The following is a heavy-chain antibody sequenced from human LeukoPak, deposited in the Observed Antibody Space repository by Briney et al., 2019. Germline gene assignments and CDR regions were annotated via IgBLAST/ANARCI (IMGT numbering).Heavy chain of an antibody. CDR2: ISYDGSNI. V-gene: IGHV3-30*18. J-gene: IGHJ4*02. D-gene: IGHD3-22*01. CDR1: GLTFSSYG. Sequence: PGGSLRLSCVASGLTFSSYGMHWVRQAPGKGLEWVAVISYDGSNIYYAASVKGRFTISRDNSKNTLYLQMNSLRAEDTAVYYCAKVGCGSGYGAIDYWGQGTLVTVPS. CDR3: AKVGCGSGYGAIDY.